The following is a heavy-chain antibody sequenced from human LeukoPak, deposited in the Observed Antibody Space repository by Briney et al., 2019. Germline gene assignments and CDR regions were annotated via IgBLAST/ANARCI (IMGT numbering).Heavy chain of an antibody. D-gene: IGHD3-10*01. CDR1: GGSVSSYY. CDR2: IYYSGST. J-gene: IGHJ4*02. Sequence: PSETLSLTCTVSGGSVSSYYWSWIRQPPGKGLEWIGYIYYSGSTNYNPSLKSRVTISVDTSKNQFSLKLNSVTAADTAVYYCARVRNNGSGMPDYWGQGTLVTVSS. V-gene: IGHV4-59*02. CDR3: ARVRNNGSGMPDY.